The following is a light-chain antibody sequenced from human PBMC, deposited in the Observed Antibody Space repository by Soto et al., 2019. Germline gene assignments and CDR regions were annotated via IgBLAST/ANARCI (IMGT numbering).Light chain of an antibody. Sequence: DIQMTQSPSTLSASVGDRVTITCRASQSISSWLAWYQQKPGKAPKLLIYDASSLESGVPSRFSGSGSGTEVTLTISSLQPDDFATDYCQQYNSYSWTFGQGTKVEIK. CDR1: QSISSW. J-gene: IGKJ1*01. CDR3: QQYNSYSWT. CDR2: DAS. V-gene: IGKV1-5*01.